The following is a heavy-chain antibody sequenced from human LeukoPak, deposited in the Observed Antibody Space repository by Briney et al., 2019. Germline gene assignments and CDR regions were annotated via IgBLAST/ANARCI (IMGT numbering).Heavy chain of an antibody. D-gene: IGHD6-19*01. CDR3: AGVRSQPVADSYYYYMDV. Sequence: PGGSLRLSCAASGFTFSDYYMSWIRQAPGKGLEWVSYISSSGSTIYYADSVKGRFTISCDNAKNSLYLQMNSLTAEDTAVYYCAGVRSQPVADSYYYYMDVWGKGTTVTVSS. V-gene: IGHV3-11*04. J-gene: IGHJ6*03. CDR1: GFTFSDYY. CDR2: ISSSGSTI.